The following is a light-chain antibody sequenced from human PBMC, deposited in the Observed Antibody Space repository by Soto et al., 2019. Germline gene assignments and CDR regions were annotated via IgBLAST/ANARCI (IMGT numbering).Light chain of an antibody. Sequence: EIVLTQSPGTLSLSPGERATLSCRASHSVSSSYLAWYQQKPGQAPRLLIYGASSRATGIPDRFIGSGSGTDFTLTISRLEPEDFAVYYCQQYGGSPPYTLGQGTKLEIK. V-gene: IGKV3-20*01. CDR1: HSVSSSY. J-gene: IGKJ2*01. CDR2: GAS. CDR3: QQYGGSPPYT.